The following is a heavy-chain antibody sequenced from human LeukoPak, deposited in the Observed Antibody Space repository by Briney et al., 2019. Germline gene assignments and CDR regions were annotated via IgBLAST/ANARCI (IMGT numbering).Heavy chain of an antibody. CDR1: GGSLSGAY. CDR2: INHTGST. D-gene: IGHD3-9*01. Sequence: SETLSLTCTVQGGSLSGAYWTWIRQPPGKGLEWIGEINHTGSTNYNPSFKSRVTMSADTPKNQFSLDLTSVTAADTALYYCARGPVRLARPYDFWGQGTLVTVSS. J-gene: IGHJ4*02. CDR3: ARGPVRLARPYDF. V-gene: IGHV4-34*01.